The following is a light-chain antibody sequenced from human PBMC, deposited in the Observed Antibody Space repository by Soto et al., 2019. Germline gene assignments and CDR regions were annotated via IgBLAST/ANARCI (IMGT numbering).Light chain of an antibody. CDR2: DAS. V-gene: IGKV3-11*01. J-gene: IGKJ1*01. Sequence: EIVLTQSPATLSLSPGERATLSCRASQSVSSYFAWYQQTPGQAPRLLIYDASNRATGIPPRFSGSGSGKEFTLTISCLEPEEYAVYYCQPRSSWPLAVGQGTKLDIK. CDR1: QSVSSY. CDR3: QPRSSWPLA.